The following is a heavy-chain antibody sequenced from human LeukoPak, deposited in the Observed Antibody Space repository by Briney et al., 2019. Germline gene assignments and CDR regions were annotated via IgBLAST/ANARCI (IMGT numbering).Heavy chain of an antibody. D-gene: IGHD6-13*01. V-gene: IGHV3-23*01. CDR1: GFTFSVYA. J-gene: IGHJ3*02. Sequence: GGSLRLSCAASGFTFSVYAMNWVRQAPGKGLEWVSGISGSGSGVRTCYADSVKGRFTISRDNSKNTLYLQMNSLRAEDTAVYYCAKDRDGAAAASNDAFHIWGQGTMVIVSS. CDR2: ISGSGSGVRT. CDR3: AKDRDGAAAASNDAFHI.